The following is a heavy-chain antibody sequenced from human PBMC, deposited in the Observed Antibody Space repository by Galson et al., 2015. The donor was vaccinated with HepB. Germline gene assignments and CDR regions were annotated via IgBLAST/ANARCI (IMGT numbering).Heavy chain of an antibody. Sequence: PRLSCAASGFTVSRNYMTWVRQAPGKGLERVSMIYSGGRTYYADSVEGRFTISRDNSKNTPYLQMRSLRAEETAVYYCAYCPARYYDIVAVWGRGTTVTVSS. V-gene: IGHV3-66*01. CDR3: AYCPARYYDIVAV. J-gene: IGHJ6*04. CDR1: GFTVSRNY. CDR2: IYSGGRT. D-gene: IGHD3-9*01.